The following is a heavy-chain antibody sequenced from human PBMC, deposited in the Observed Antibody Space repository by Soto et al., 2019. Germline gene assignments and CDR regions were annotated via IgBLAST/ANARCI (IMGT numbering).Heavy chain of an antibody. D-gene: IGHD2-15*01. J-gene: IGHJ1*01. CDR3: PIGGPLLTEGGAY. CDR1: GFTFDDYA. CDR2: ISWNSGSI. V-gene: IGHV3-9*01. Sequence: EVQLVESGGGLLQPGRSLRLSCAASGFTFDDYAMHWVRQAPGKGLEWVSGISWNSGSIGYADSVKGRFTISSDNANTPLYLQMNSLSADDTALSSCPIGGPLLTEGGAYWGHGTLVPVSS.